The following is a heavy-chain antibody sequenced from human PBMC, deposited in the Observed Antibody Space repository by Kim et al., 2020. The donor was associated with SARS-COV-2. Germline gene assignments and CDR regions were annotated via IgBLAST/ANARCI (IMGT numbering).Heavy chain of an antibody. V-gene: IGHV3-23*01. Sequence: GGSLRLSCAASGFTFSSYAMSWVRQAPGKGLEWVSAISGSGGSTYYADSVKGRFTISRDNSKNTLYLQMNSLRAEDTAIYYCASTTGKYSSSWWFDPWGQGTLVTVSS. CDR3: ASTTGKYSSSWWFDP. D-gene: IGHD6-13*01. J-gene: IGHJ5*02. CDR2: ISGSGGST. CDR1: GFTFSSYA.